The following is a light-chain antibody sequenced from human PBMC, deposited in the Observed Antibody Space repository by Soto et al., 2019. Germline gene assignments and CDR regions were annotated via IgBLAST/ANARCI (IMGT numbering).Light chain of an antibody. J-gene: IGLJ1*01. V-gene: IGLV2-11*01. CDR3: CSYAGSYTDV. CDR1: SSDVGGYNY. Sequence: QSVLTQPASVSGSPGQSITISCTGTSSDVGGYNYVSWYQQHPGKAPKLMIYDVSKRPSGVPDRFSGSKSGNTASLTISGLQAEDEADYYCCSYAGSYTDVFGTGTKVTVL. CDR2: DVS.